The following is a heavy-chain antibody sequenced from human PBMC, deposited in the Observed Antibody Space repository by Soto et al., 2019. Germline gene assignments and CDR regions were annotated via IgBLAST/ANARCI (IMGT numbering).Heavy chain of an antibody. V-gene: IGHV1-69*13. CDR1: GGTFSSYA. J-gene: IGHJ4*02. Sequence: SVKVSCKASGGTFSSYAISWVRQAPGQGLEWMGGIIPIFGTANYAQKFQGRVTITADESTSTAYMELSSLRSEDTAVYYCARRAETNGWNGFGADKYYFDFWGQGTLVTVSS. CDR3: ARRAETNGWNGFGADKYYFDF. D-gene: IGHD1-1*01. CDR2: IIPIFGTA.